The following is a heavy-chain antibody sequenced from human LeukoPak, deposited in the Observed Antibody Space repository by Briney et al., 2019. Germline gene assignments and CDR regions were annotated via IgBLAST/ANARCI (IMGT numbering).Heavy chain of an antibody. V-gene: IGHV1-2*02. D-gene: IGHD5-24*01. CDR1: GYTFTSYY. CDR3: ARVWEMATITPFDY. J-gene: IGHJ4*02. Sequence: ASVKVSCKASGYTFTSYYMHWVRQAPGQGLEWMGWINPNSGGTNYAQKFQGRVTMTRDTSISTAYMELSRLRSDDTAVYYCARVWEMATITPFDYWGQGTLVTVSP. CDR2: INPNSGGT.